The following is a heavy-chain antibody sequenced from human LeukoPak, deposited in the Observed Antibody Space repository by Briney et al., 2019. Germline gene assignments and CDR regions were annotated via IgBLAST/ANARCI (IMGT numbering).Heavy chain of an antibody. CDR3: AKDLKQWLRSPFDY. J-gene: IGHJ4*02. CDR2: ISYDGSNK. CDR1: GFTFSSYG. D-gene: IGHD6-19*01. V-gene: IGHV3-30*18. Sequence: GRSLRLSCAASGFTFSSYGMHWVRQAPGKGLEWVAVISYDGSNKYYADSVKGRFTISRDNSKNTLYLQMNSLRAEDTAVYYCAKDLKQWLRSPFDYWGQGTLATVSS.